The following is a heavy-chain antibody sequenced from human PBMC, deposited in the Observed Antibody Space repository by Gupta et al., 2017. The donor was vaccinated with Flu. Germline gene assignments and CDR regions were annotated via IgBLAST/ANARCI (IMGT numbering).Heavy chain of an antibody. CDR1: GDSIRSGDYY. D-gene: IGHD6-19*01. Sequence: QVQLQESGPGLVKPSQTLSLICSVSGDSIRSGDYYWAWIRHHPGKGPEWIGYIHDSGSTHYNPSLQSRVTMSVDTSKNQFSLSLTSVTAADTAVYHCARDRGIALAGYCYGLDVWGQGTTVSVSS. J-gene: IGHJ6*02. V-gene: IGHV4-31*03. CDR3: ARDRGIALAGYCYGLDV. CDR2: IHDSGST.